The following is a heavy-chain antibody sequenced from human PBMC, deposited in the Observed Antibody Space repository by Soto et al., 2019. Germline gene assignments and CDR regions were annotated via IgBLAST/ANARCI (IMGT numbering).Heavy chain of an antibody. CDR1: GGTFSSYA. Sequence: ASVKVSCKASGGTFSSYAISWVRQAPGQGLEWMGGIIPIFGTANYAQKFQGRVTITADKSTSTAYMELSSLRSEDTAVYYCARTYYYDSSGYFLFYWFDPWGQGTLVTVSS. CDR2: IIPIFGTA. CDR3: ARTYYYDSSGYFLFYWFDP. D-gene: IGHD3-22*01. V-gene: IGHV1-69*06. J-gene: IGHJ5*02.